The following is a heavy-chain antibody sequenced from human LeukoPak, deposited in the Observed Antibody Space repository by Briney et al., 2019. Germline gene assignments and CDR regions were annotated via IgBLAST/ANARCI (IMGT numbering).Heavy chain of an antibody. J-gene: IGHJ3*02. V-gene: IGHV4-61*02. D-gene: IGHD6-6*01. CDR1: GGSISSGSYY. CDR3: ARVTYSSSSISLDAFNI. CDR2: IYSSGST. Sequence: PSQTLSLTCTASGGSISSGSYYWSWIRQPAGKGLEWIGRIYSSGSTNYNPSLKSRVTMSVDTSKNQFSLKLTSVTAADTAVYYCARVTYSSSSISLDAFNIWGQGTVVTVSS.